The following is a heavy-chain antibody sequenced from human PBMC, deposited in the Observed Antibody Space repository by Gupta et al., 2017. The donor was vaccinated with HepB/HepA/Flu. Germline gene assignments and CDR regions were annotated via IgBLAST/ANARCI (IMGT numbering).Heavy chain of an antibody. J-gene: IGHJ4*02. CDR2: ISSNGGST. Sequence: EVHLVESGGNLVQPGGSLRLSCAASGFTFSNSAMPWVRQAPGKGLEYVSAISSNGGSTYYANSLKGRFTVSRDNSKNTLYLQMGSLRAEDMAVYYCARGWSYISSSRFDYWGQGTLVTVSS. CDR1: GFTFSNSA. D-gene: IGHD6-6*01. CDR3: ARGWSYISSSRFDY. V-gene: IGHV3-64*01.